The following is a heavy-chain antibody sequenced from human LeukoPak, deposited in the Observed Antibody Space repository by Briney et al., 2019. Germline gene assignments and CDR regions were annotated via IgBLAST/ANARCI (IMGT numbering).Heavy chain of an antibody. CDR1: GYTFTSYG. CDR3: ARNRDGYNYYAFDI. J-gene: IGHJ3*02. V-gene: IGHV1-2*02. Sequence: ASVKVSCKASGYTFTSYGISWVRQAPGQGLEWMGWINPNSGGTNYAQKFQGRVTMTRDTSNSTAYMELSRLRSDDTAVYYCARNRDGYNYYAFDIWGQGTMVTVSS. CDR2: INPNSGGT. D-gene: IGHD5-24*01.